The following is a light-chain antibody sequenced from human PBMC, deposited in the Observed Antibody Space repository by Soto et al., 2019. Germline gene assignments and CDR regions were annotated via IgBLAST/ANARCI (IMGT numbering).Light chain of an antibody. CDR1: QSVSSN. CDR3: QQAGT. V-gene: IGKV3-15*01. Sequence: EIAMTQSPATLSVSPGERATLSCRASQSVSSNLAWYQQKPGQAPRLLIYGASTRATGIPARFSGSGSGTEFTLTISSLQSEDFAVYYCQQAGTFGPGTKVDIK. CDR2: GAS. J-gene: IGKJ3*01.